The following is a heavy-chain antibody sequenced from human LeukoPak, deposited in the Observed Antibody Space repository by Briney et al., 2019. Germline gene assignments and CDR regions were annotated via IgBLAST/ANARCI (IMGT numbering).Heavy chain of an antibody. CDR3: ARGLAYDYVWGSYRSTFDY. V-gene: IGHV1-8*01. CDR1: GYTFTSYD. J-gene: IGHJ4*02. CDR2: MNPNSGNT. D-gene: IGHD3-16*02. Sequence: ASVKVSCKASGYTFTSYDINWVRQATGQGLEWMGWMNPNSGNTGYAQKFQGRVTMTRNTSISTAYMELSSLRSEDTAVYYCARGLAYDYVWGSYRSTFDYWGQGTLVTVFS.